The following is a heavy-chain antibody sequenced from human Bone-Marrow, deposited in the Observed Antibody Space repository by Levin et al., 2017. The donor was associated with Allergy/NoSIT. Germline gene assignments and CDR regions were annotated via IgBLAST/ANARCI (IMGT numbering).Heavy chain of an antibody. CDR3: AREALYYYGSGSYYRPVGFDY. J-gene: IGHJ4*02. Sequence: SETLSLTCTVSGGSISSYYWSWIRQPPGKGLEWIGYIYYSGSTNYNPSLKSRVTISVDTSKNQFSLKLSSVTAADTAVYYCAREALYYYGSGSYYRPVGFDYWGQGTLVTVSS. D-gene: IGHD3-10*01. CDR2: IYYSGST. V-gene: IGHV4-59*01. CDR1: GGSISSYY.